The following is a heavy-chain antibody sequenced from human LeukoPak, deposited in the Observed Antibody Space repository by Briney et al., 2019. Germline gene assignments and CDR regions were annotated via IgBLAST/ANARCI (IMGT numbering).Heavy chain of an antibody. J-gene: IGHJ4*02. CDR1: GYTFTSYY. Sequence: ASVKVSCKASGYTFTSYYMHWVRQAPGQGLEWMGIINPSGGSTSYAQKFQGRVTMTRDTSTSTVYMELSSLRSEDTAVYYCARDSPPSDSSGWPYYWGAKQHYYFDYWGQGTLVTVSS. D-gene: IGHD6-19*01. CDR2: INPSGGST. V-gene: IGHV1-46*01. CDR3: ARDSPPSDSSGWPYYWGAKQHYYFDY.